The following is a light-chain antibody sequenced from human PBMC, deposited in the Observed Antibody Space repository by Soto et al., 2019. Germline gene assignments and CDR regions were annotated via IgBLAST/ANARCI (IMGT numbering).Light chain of an antibody. J-gene: IGKJ1*01. CDR3: QHYNSYSEA. CDR2: NAS. V-gene: IGKV1-5*03. CDR1: QTISSW. Sequence: DIQMTQSPSTLSGSVGDRVTITCRASQTISSWLAWYQQKPGKAPKLLIYNASTLKSGVPSRFSCSGSGTEFTRTISSLQPDAFATYYCQHYNSYSEAFGQGTKVDIK.